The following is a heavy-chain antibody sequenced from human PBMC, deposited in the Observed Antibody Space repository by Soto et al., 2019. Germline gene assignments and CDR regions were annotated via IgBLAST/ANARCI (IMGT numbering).Heavy chain of an antibody. D-gene: IGHD3-22*01. CDR1: GYTFTSYG. Sequence: ASVKVSCKASGYTFTSYGISWVRQAPGQGLEWMGWISAYNGNTNYAQKLQGRVTMTTDTSTSTAYMELRSLRSDDTAVYYCARVQYYYDSSGLGDYWGQGTLVTVSS. V-gene: IGHV1-18*01. J-gene: IGHJ4*02. CDR2: ISAYNGNT. CDR3: ARVQYYYDSSGLGDY.